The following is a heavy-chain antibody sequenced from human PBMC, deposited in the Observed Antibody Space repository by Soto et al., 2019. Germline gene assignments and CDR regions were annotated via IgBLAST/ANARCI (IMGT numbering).Heavy chain of an antibody. CDR1: GGSISSYY. V-gene: IGHV4-59*08. CDR2: IYYSGST. Sequence: PSETLSLTCTVSGGSISSYYWSWIRQPPGKGLEWIGYIYYSGSTNYNPSLKSRVTISVDTSKNQFSLKLSSVTAADTAVYYCARHGPPGYCTNGACPGVFDYWGQGTLVTVSS. J-gene: IGHJ4*02. CDR3: ARHGPPGYCTNGACPGVFDY. D-gene: IGHD2-8*01.